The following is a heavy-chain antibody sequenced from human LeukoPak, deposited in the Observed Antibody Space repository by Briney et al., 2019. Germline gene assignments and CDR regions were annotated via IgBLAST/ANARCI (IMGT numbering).Heavy chain of an antibody. CDR3: ARARSYGSGFNYAFDI. D-gene: IGHD3-10*01. V-gene: IGHV3-11*05. Sequence: GGSLRLSCAASGFTFSDYYMSWIRQAPGKGLEWVSYISSSSSYTNYADSVKGRFTISRDNAENSLYLQMNSLRAEDTAVYYCARARSYGSGFNYAFDIWGQGTMVTVSS. J-gene: IGHJ3*02. CDR1: GFTFSDYY. CDR2: ISSSSSYT.